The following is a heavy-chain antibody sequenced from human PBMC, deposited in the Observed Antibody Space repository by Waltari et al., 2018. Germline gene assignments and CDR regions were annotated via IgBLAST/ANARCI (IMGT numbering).Heavy chain of an antibody. CDR1: GFISSSYA. V-gene: IGHV3-30-3*01. CDR3: ARSFSGSYPMCDY. CDR2: ISYDGSNK. Sequence: VQPGRSLRLSCAVSGFISSSYAMHWVRQAPGKGLEWVAIISYDGSNKYYADSVKGRFNVSRDNSKNTLYLQINSLRADDTAIYYCARSFSGSYPMCDYWGQGTLVTVAS. J-gene: IGHJ4*02. D-gene: IGHD1-26*01.